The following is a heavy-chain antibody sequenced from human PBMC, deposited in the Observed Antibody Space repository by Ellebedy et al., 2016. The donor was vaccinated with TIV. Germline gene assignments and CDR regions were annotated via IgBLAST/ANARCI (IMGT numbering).Heavy chain of an antibody. V-gene: IGHV4-39*07. CDR1: GGSISSGSYY. D-gene: IGHD6-13*01. J-gene: IGHJ4*02. Sequence: SETLSLTCSVSGGSISSGSYYWGWIRQSPGKGLEWIGNIYSNGRTYYNPSLESRVTISAATSKKQISLRVTSGSAADTAVYYCARHISAAGADYWGPGTLVTVSS. CDR3: ARHISAAGADY. CDR2: IYSNGRT.